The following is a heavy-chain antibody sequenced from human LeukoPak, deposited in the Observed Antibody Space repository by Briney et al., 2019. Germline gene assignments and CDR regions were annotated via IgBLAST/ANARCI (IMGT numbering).Heavy chain of an antibody. CDR1: GFTFSSYE. V-gene: IGHV3-48*03. CDR3: AKEDRQQWLVDY. D-gene: IGHD6-19*01. J-gene: IGHJ4*02. CDR2: ISGSGSTI. Sequence: GGSLRLSCAASGFTFSSYEMNWVRQAPGKGLEWVSYISGSGSTIYYADSVKGRFTVSRDNAKNSLYLQMNSLRAEDTAVYYCAKEDRQQWLVDYWGQGTLVTVSS.